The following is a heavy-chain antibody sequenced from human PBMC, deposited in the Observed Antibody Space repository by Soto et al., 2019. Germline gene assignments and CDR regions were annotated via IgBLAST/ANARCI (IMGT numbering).Heavy chain of an antibody. Sequence: GGSLRLSCAASGFTFSSYAMHWVRQAPGKGLEWVAVISYDGSNKYYADSVKGRFTISRDNSKNTLYLQMNSLRAEDTAVYYCARERVSEWSSGLGYFYYWGQGTLVTVSS. J-gene: IGHJ4*02. CDR3: ARERVSEWSSGLGYFYY. CDR2: ISYDGSNK. D-gene: IGHD3-3*01. CDR1: GFTFSSYA. V-gene: IGHV3-30-3*01.